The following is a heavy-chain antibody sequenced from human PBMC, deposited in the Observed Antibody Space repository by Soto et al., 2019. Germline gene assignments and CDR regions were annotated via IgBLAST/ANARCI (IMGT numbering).Heavy chain of an antibody. CDR1: GFIFSNNG. V-gene: IGHV3-30*02. J-gene: IGHJ4*02. CDR3: TIVRVADSALDH. Sequence: QSGGSLRLSCVGSGFIFSNNGMHWVRQTPGKGLEWVAFMSYDGSDTFYADSVKGRFTISRDNSKNTLFLHMSNLRAEDTAMYYRTIVRVADSALDHWGQGTLVTVSS. CDR2: MSYDGSDT. D-gene: IGHD3-10*02.